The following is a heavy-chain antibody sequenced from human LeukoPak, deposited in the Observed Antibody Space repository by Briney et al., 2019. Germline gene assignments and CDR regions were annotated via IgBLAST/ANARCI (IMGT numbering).Heavy chain of an antibody. J-gene: IGHJ4*02. CDR1: GGSISGDNW. V-gene: IGHV4-4*02. Sequence: PSGTLSLTCGISGGSISGDNWWSWVRQPPGKGLEWIGEIYHRGITNYNPSLKSRVSISGDKSKNQFSLKLSSVTAADTAVYYCARGEWDLLFDYWGQGTLVTVSS. CDR3: ARGEWDLLFDY. CDR2: IYHRGIT. D-gene: IGHD1-26*01.